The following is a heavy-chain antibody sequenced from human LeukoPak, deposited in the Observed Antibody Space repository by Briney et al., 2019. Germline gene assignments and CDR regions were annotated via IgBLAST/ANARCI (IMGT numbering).Heavy chain of an antibody. V-gene: IGHV3-48*01. CDR2: ISSSSSTI. CDR3: AKDRSYYDFLSRPYFYY. D-gene: IGHD3-3*01. Sequence: GGSLRLSCAASGFTFSSYSMNWVRQAPGKGLEWVSYISSSSSTIYYADSVRGRFTISRDNAKNSLYLQMNSLRAEDTAVYYCAKDRSYYDFLSRPYFYYWGQGTLVTVSS. CDR1: GFTFSSYS. J-gene: IGHJ4*02.